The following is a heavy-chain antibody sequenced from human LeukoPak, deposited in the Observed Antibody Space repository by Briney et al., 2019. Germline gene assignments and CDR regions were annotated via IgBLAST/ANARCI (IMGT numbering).Heavy chain of an antibody. CDR3: ATVRDYDILTGYYFDY. J-gene: IGHJ4*02. Sequence: GASVKVSCKASGYTFTDYYMHWVQQAPGKGLEWMGRVDPEDGETIYAEKFQGRVTITADTSTDTAYMELSSLRSEDTAVYYCATVRDYDILTGYYFDYWGQGTLVTVSS. CDR2: VDPEDGET. D-gene: IGHD3-9*01. V-gene: IGHV1-69-2*01. CDR1: GYTFTDYY.